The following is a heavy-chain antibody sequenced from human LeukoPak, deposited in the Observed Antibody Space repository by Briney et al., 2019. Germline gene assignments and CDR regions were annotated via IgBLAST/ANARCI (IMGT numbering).Heavy chain of an antibody. D-gene: IGHD6-13*01. J-gene: IGHJ4*02. CDR3: AKAAHSSSWYYFDY. CDR2: ISYDGSNK. CDR1: GFTFSNSV. V-gene: IGHV3-30*18. Sequence: GGSLRLSCAASGFTFSNSVMHWVRQAPGKGLEWVASISYDGSNKYYPDSVKGRFTFSRDNTKNTLYLQMNSLRTEDTAVYYCAKAAHSSSWYYFDYWGQGTLVTVSS.